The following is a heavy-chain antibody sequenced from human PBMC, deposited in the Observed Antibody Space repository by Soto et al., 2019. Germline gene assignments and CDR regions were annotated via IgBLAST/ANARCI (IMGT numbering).Heavy chain of an antibody. D-gene: IGHD1-26*01. J-gene: IGHJ4*02. CDR1: GFTFSSYG. CDR2: ISYDGSNT. V-gene: IGHV3-30*18. CDR3: AKEGGLSGSYYISSSYYFDY. Sequence: QVQLVESGGGVVQPGRSLRLSCVASGFTFSSYGMHWVRQAPGKGLEWVAIISYDGSNTYYADSVKGQFTISRDNSKNTLYLQMNRLRAEDTSVYYCAKEGGLSGSYYISSSYYFDYWGQGTLVTVSS.